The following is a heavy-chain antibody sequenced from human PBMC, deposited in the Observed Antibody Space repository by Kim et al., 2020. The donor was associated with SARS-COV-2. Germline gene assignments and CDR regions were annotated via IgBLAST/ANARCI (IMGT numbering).Heavy chain of an antibody. J-gene: IGHJ4*02. CDR3: ARGSSSSGSILDY. V-gene: IGHV3-11*06. Sequence: SPDYVRGHFTISRDSAKNSRYLQMNSLRAEDTAVYYCARGSSSSGSILDYWGQGTLVTVSP. D-gene: IGHD6-6*01.